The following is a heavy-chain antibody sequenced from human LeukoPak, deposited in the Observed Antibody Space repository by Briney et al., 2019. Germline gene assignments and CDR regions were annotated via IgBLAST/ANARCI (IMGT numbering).Heavy chain of an antibody. J-gene: IGHJ5*02. CDR1: GYTLTGSY. D-gene: IGHD2-15*01. V-gene: IGHV1-2*02. CDR2: INPNRGGT. Sequence: GASVKVSCKASGYTLTGSYTHLVRHTPGQGLEWMRWINPNRGGTNYAQKFHGRVNMTRDTSTSTAYMELSRLRSDDTAVYYCARSICSGGSCYFEVGPWGQGTLVTVSS. CDR3: ARSICSGGSCYFEVGP.